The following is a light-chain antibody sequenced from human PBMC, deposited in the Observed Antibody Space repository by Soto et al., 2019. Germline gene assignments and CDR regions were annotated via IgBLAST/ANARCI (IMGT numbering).Light chain of an antibody. CDR3: HQYGKSPWT. V-gene: IGKV3-20*01. CDR1: QSVSNSY. J-gene: IGKJ1*01. Sequence: EIVLTQSPGTLSLSPGQRGTLSCRASQSVSNSYLAWYQQKPGQAPRLLIHGVSSRATGIPDRFSGSGSGTDFTLTISRLEPEDFAVYYCHQYGKSPWTFGQGTKVEIK. CDR2: GVS.